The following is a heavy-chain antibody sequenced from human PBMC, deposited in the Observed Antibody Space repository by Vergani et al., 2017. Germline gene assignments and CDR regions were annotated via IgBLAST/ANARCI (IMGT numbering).Heavy chain of an antibody. CDR3: VRDRYEGTSPYNGRLLGH. CDR2: IWHDGGNK. V-gene: IGHV3-33*01. J-gene: IGHJ4*02. CDR1: GFTVTNYA. D-gene: IGHD1-1*01. Sequence: QVQLVESGGGVVQPGRSLRLSCVMSGFTVTNYAIFWVRQAPGKGLEGVSVIWHDGGNKHFADSVAGRFAISRDDSKKTVYLEMTNLRAEDTALYYCVRDRYEGTSPYNGRLLGHWGQGTRVTVSS.